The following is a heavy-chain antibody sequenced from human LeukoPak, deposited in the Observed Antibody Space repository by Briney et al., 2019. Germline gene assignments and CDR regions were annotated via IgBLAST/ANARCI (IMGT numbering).Heavy chain of an antibody. CDR1: GGTFSSYV. CDR3: ASPPADYYDSRDYFDY. CDR2: IIPILGIA. Sequence: SVKVSCKASGGTFSSYVISWVRQAPGQGLEWMGRIIPILGIANYAQKFQGRVTITADKSTSTAYMELSCLRSEDTAVYYCASPPADYYDSRDYFDYWGQGTLVTVSS. V-gene: IGHV1-69*04. J-gene: IGHJ4*02. D-gene: IGHD3-22*01.